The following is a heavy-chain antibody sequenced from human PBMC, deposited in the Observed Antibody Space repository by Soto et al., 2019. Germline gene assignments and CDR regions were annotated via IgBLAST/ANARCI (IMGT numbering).Heavy chain of an antibody. Sequence: PSETLSLTCAVYGGSFNGYYWTWIRQPAGTGLEWIGEINHTATTTYNPSLKNRVTISVDASKSQFYLKLRSVTAADTAVYYCARGMAEEQIFYYFDYWGQGALVTVSS. CDR3: ARGMAEEQIFYYFDY. J-gene: IGHJ4*02. D-gene: IGHD3-9*01. CDR2: INHTATT. V-gene: IGHV4-34*01. CDR1: GGSFNGYY.